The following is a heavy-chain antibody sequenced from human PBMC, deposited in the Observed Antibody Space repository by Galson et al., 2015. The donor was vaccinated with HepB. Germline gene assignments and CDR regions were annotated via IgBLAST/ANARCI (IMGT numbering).Heavy chain of an antibody. Sequence: SLRLSCAASGFTFSSYAMSWVRQAPGKGLEWVSAISGSGGSTYYADSVKGRFTISRDNSKNTLYLQMNSLRAEDTAVYYCAKLEVRGYDFWSGYYTNGDIDYWGQGTLVTVSS. J-gene: IGHJ4*02. CDR1: GFTFSSYA. CDR3: AKLEVRGYDFWSGYYTNGDIDY. D-gene: IGHD3-3*01. CDR2: ISGSGGST. V-gene: IGHV3-23*01.